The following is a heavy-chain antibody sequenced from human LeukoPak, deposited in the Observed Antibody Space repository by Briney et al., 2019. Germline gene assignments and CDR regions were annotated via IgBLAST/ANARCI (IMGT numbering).Heavy chain of an antibody. D-gene: IGHD2-2*01. V-gene: IGHV3-48*01. J-gene: IGHJ6*02. CDR1: GFTFSTYS. Sequence: GGSLRLSCAASGFTFSTYSMNWVRQAPGKGLEWVSYISSSSSTIYYADSVKGRFTISRDNAKNSLYLQMNSLRAEDTAVYYCVRGLGYCSSTSCGYGMDVWGQGTTVTVSS. CDR2: ISSSSSTI. CDR3: VRGLGYCSSTSCGYGMDV.